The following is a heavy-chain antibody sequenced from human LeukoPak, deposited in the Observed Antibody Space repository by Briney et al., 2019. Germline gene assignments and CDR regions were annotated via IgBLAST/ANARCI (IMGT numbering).Heavy chain of an antibody. CDR3: ARHLIESGSAYYYAFDY. CDR1: GGSVSSGSYY. CDR2: LYYTGST. Sequence: SETLSLTCTVSGGSVSSGSYYWSWIRQPPGKGLEWIGYLYYTGSTKYNPSLRSRVTISVDTSKNQISLKLSSVTAADTAVYYCARHLIESGSAYYYAFDYWGQGTLVTVSA. J-gene: IGHJ4*02. D-gene: IGHD3-22*01. V-gene: IGHV4-61*01.